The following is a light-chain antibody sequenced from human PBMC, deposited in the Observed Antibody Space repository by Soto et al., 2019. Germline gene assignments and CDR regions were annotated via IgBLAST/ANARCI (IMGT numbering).Light chain of an antibody. CDR3: KQRSNWLFT. Sequence: EIVLTQSPATLSLSPGERATLSCRASQSVSSYLAWYQQKPGQAPRLLIYDASNRATGIQARFSGSGSGTDFTLTIRSLEPEDFAVYYCKQRSNWLFTFGPGTKVDIK. CDR1: QSVSSY. V-gene: IGKV3-11*01. CDR2: DAS. J-gene: IGKJ3*01.